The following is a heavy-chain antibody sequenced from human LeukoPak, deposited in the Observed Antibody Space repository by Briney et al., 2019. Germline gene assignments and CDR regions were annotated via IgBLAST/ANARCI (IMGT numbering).Heavy chain of an antibody. CDR1: GFTSSDYY. V-gene: IGHV3-11*01. CDR2: ISTSAGTI. D-gene: IGHD3-22*01. Sequence: GGSLRLSCAASGFTSSDYYMTWIRQAPGKGLEWISYISTSAGTIYYADSVKGRFTISRDNAKNSLYLQINSLRAEDTAVYYCARDAIDSSAFDFDYWGQGTLVTVSS. CDR3: ARDAIDSSAFDFDY. J-gene: IGHJ4*02.